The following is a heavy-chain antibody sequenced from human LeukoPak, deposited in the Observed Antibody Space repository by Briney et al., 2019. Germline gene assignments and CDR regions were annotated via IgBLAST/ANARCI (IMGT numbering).Heavy chain of an antibody. D-gene: IGHD6-19*01. J-gene: IGHJ4*02. Sequence: GGSLRLSCAASGFTFDDYAMHWVRQAPGKDLEGVSLISWDGGSTYYADSVKGRFTISRDNSKNSLYLQMNSLRAEDTAVYYCAKALSSAIAVAGTRDYWGQGTLVTVSS. CDR1: GFTFDDYA. CDR3: AKALSSAIAVAGTRDY. CDR2: ISWDGGST. V-gene: IGHV3-43D*04.